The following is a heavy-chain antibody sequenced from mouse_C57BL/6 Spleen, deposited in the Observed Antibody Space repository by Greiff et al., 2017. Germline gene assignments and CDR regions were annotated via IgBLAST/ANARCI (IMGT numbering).Heavy chain of an antibody. J-gene: IGHJ3*01. CDR3: ALYYDYGCARFAY. Sequence: QVQLQQSGAELARPGASVKMSCKASGYTFTSYTMHWVKQRPGQGLEWIGYINPSSGYTKYNQKFQDKATLTADKSSSTAYMQLSNLTSEDSAVYYCALYYDYGCARFAYWGQGTLVTVSA. V-gene: IGHV1-4*01. CDR2: INPSSGYT. CDR1: GYTFTSYT. D-gene: IGHD2-4*01.